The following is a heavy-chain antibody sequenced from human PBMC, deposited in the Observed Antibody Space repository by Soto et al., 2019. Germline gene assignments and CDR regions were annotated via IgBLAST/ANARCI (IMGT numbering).Heavy chain of an antibody. D-gene: IGHD1-1*01. CDR3: ARDVGDAYNPTLVY. CDR1: GFTFSSYW. CDR2: IKQDGSEK. Sequence: GGSLRLSCAASGFTFSSYWMSWVRQAPGKGLEWVANIKQDGSEKYYVDSVKGRFTISRDNAKDTVHLQVNSLRVEDTAMYYCARDVGDAYNPTLVYWGQGTQVTVS. J-gene: IGHJ4*02. V-gene: IGHV3-7*01.